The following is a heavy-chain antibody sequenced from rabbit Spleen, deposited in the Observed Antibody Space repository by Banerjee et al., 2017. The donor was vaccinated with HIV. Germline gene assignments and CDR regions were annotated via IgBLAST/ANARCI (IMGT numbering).Heavy chain of an antibody. CDR1: GFDFSVYG. V-gene: IGHV1S45*01. CDR3: ARGSAAMTMVIIGFYLNL. CDR2: IYADRSGST. J-gene: IGHJ4*01. D-gene: IGHD2-1*01. Sequence: QEQLVESGGGLVQPGGSLKLSCKASGFDFSVYGLSWVRQAPGKGLECIACIYADRSGSTYYANWAKGRFTISRTSSTTVTLEMTSLTAADTATYFCARGSAAMTMVIIGFYLNLWGPGTLSPS.